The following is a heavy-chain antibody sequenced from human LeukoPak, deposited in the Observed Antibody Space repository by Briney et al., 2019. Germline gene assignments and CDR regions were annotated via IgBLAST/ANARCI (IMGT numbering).Heavy chain of an antibody. V-gene: IGHV6-1*01. CDR2: TYYRSKWYN. D-gene: IGHD6-19*01. J-gene: IGHJ4*02. Sequence: PSQTLSLTCAISGDSVSSNSAAWNWLRQSPSRGLEWLGRTYYRSKWYNEYAVSVKSRIIISPDTSKNQFSLQLNSVTPGDTAVYYCVRGVAGLDSWGQGTLVTVSS. CDR3: VRGVAGLDS. CDR1: GDSVSSNSAA.